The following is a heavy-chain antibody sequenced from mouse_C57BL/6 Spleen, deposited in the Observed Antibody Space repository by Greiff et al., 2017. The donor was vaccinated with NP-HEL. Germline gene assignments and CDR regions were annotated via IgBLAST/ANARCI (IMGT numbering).Heavy chain of an antibody. J-gene: IGHJ3*01. Sequence: EVQLQQSGPELVKPGASVKMSCKASGYTFTDYNMHWVKQSHGKSLEWIGYINPNNGGTSYNQKFKGKATLTVNKSSSTAYMELRSLTSEDSAVYYCAREIYYGNYAFAYWGQGTLVTVSA. CDR3: AREIYYGNYAFAY. D-gene: IGHD2-1*01. V-gene: IGHV1-22*01. CDR2: INPNNGGT. CDR1: GYTFTDYN.